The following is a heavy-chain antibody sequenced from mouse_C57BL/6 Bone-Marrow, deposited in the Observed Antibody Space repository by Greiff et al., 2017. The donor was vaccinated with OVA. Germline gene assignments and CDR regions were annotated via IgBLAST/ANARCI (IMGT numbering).Heavy chain of an antibody. D-gene: IGHD1-1*01. CDR1: GYTFTSYG. J-gene: IGHJ2*01. Sequence: QVQLQQSGAELARPGASVKLSCTASGYTFTSYGISWVQQSPGQGLEWLGEIYPRSGNTYYNETFKGKATLTADKSSSTAYMELRSLTSEDSAVYFCEREEECDYGSPRDYWGQGTTLTVSS. CDR3: EREEECDYGSPRDY. CDR2: IYPRSGNT. V-gene: IGHV1-81*01.